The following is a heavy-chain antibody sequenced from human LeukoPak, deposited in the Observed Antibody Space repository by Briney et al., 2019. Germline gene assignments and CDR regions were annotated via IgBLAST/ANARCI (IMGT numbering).Heavy chain of an antibody. CDR1: GFTFSSYS. D-gene: IGHD3-10*01. Sequence: GGSLRLSCAASGFTFSSYSMNWVRPAPGKGLEWVSSISSSSSYIYYADSVKGRFTISRDNAKNSMNLQMNRLRAEDTAVYYCAKDLVARSMVRGVIILFDYWGQGTLVTVSS. CDR3: AKDLVARSMVRGVIILFDY. J-gene: IGHJ4*02. CDR2: ISSSSSYI. V-gene: IGHV3-21*04.